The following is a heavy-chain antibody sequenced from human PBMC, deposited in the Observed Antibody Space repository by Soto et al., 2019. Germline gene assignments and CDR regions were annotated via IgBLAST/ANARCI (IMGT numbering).Heavy chain of an antibody. CDR2: IYSGGST. D-gene: IGHD3-3*01. V-gene: IGHV3-66*01. CDR3: GRVRVGVVTEKNSMAV. Sequence: GGSLRLSCAASGFTVSSNYMSWVRQAPGKGLEWVSVIYSGGSTYYADSVKGRFTISRDNSKNTLYLQMNTLRAEERAVYYCGRVRVGVVTEKNSMAVWGKGPAVTATS. CDR1: GFTVSSNY. J-gene: IGHJ6*03.